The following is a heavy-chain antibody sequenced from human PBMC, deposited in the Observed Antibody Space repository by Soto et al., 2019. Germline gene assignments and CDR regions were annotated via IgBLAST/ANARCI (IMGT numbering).Heavy chain of an antibody. V-gene: IGHV3-30-3*01. CDR2: ISYDGSNK. CDR3: ARPCGPYYYYGMDV. CDR1: GFTFSSYA. D-gene: IGHD2-21*01. J-gene: IGHJ6*02. Sequence: GGSLRLSCAASGFTFSSYAMHWVRQAPGKGLEWVAVISYDGSNKYYADSVKGRFTISRDNSKNTLYLQMNSLRAEDTAVYYCARPCGPYYYYGMDVWGQGTTVTVSS.